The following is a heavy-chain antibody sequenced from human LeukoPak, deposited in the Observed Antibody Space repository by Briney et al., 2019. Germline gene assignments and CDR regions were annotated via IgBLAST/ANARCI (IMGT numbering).Heavy chain of an antibody. Sequence: ASVKVSCKASGYTFSSYDINWVRQATGQGLEWMGWMNPNSGNTGYAQKFQGRVTMTRNTSISTAYMELSSLRSEDTAVYYCARESSYNWNGDDYWGQGTLVTVSS. CDR3: ARESSYNWNGDDY. V-gene: IGHV1-8*02. D-gene: IGHD1-20*01. CDR1: GYTFSSYD. J-gene: IGHJ4*02. CDR2: MNPNSGNT.